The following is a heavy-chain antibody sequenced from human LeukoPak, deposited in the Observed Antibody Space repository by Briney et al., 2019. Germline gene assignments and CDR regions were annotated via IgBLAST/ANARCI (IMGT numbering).Heavy chain of an antibody. V-gene: IGHV3-33*01. Sequence: PGRSLRLSCAASGFTFSSYGMHWVRQAPGKGLEWVAVIWYDGSNKYYADSVKGRFTISRDNSKNTLYLQMNSLRAEDTAVYYCARDGPYGDYVSHYGMDVWGQGTTVTVSS. CDR1: GFTFSSYG. D-gene: IGHD4-17*01. CDR3: ARDGPYGDYVSHYGMDV. CDR2: IWYDGSNK. J-gene: IGHJ6*02.